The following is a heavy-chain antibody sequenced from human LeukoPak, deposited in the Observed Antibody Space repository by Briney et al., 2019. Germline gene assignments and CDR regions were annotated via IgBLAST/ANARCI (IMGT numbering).Heavy chain of an antibody. D-gene: IGHD2-15*01. J-gene: IGHJ6*02. CDR1: GGTFSSYA. CDR2: IIPIFGTA. Sequence: ASVKVSCKASGGTFSSYAISWVRQAPGQGLEWMGGIIPIFGTANYAQKFQGRVTITADESTSTASMELSSLRSEDTAVYYCARVIVYYYGMDVWGQGTTVTVSS. V-gene: IGHV1-69*13. CDR3: ARVIVYYYGMDV.